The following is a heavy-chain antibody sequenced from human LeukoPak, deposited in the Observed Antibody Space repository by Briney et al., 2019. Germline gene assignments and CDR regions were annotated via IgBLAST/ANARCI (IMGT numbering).Heavy chain of an antibody. CDR1: GLSFSTYT. CDR3: VRNEWGDY. V-gene: IGHV3-48*02. Sequence: TGGSLRLSCAASGLSFSTYTMNWARQAPGKGREWLSFITSSSSTIYYADSVEGRFTLSRDNAKNSLYLQMNSLRDEDTAVYYCVRNEWGDYWGQGTAVTVSS. J-gene: IGHJ4*02. D-gene: IGHD1-26*01. CDR2: ITSSSSTI.